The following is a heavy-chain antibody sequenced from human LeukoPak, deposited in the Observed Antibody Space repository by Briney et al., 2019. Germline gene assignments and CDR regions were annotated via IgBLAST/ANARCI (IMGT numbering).Heavy chain of an antibody. CDR2: IYYSGST. J-gene: IGHJ4*02. Sequence: PSETLSLTCTVSGGSVSSYYWSWFRQPPGKGLEWIGSIYYSGSTYYNPSLKSRVTISVDTSKNQFSLKLSSVTAADTAVYYCARANTVVTASFFDYWGQGTLVTVSS. D-gene: IGHD4-23*01. V-gene: IGHV4-59*05. CDR3: ARANTVVTASFFDY. CDR1: GGSVSSYY.